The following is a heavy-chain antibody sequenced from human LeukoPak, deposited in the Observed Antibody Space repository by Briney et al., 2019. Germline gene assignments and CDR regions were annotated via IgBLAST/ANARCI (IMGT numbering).Heavy chain of an antibody. CDR3: ARGYCSGGSCYFDAFDI. CDR1: GGSISNYY. D-gene: IGHD2-15*01. V-gene: IGHV4-4*07. CDR2: IYTSGST. Sequence: SSETLSLTCTVSGGSISNYYWSWIRQPAGRGLEWIGRIYTSGSTNYNPSLKSRVALSVDTSKNQFSLELSSVTAADTAVYYCARGYCSGGSCYFDAFDIWGHGTLVTVS. J-gene: IGHJ3*02.